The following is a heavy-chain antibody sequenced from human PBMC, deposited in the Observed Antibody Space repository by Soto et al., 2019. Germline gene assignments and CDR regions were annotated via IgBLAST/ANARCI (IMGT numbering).Heavy chain of an antibody. D-gene: IGHD1-7*01. J-gene: IGHJ5*02. CDR3: PRDSPQRYNWNYAWFDP. V-gene: IGHV1-3*01. CDR2: INPSIGNA. CDR1: GYTFTSYA. Sequence: ASVKVSCKASGYTFTSYAMHWVRQAPGQRLEWMGWINPSIGNAKYAQKFQGRVTITRDKSTSTAYMELSSLRSEDTAVYYCPRDSPQRYNWNYAWFDPWGQGTLVTVSS.